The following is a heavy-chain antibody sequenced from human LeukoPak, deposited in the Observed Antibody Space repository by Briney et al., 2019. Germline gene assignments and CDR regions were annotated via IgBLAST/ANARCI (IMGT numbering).Heavy chain of an antibody. CDR2: TSSSSSYI. D-gene: IGHD5-18*01. CDR1: GFTFSSYS. V-gene: IGHV3-21*01. J-gene: IGHJ4*02. Sequence: GGSLRLSCAASGFTFSSYSMNWVRQAPGKGLEWVSSTSSSSSYIYYADSVKGRFTISRDNAKNSLCLQMNSLRAEDTAVYYCARDQADTAMVPPYFDYWGQGTLVTVSS. CDR3: ARDQADTAMVPPYFDY.